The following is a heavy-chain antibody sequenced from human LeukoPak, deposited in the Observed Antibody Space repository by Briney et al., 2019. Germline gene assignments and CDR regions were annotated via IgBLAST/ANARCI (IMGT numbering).Heavy chain of an antibody. J-gene: IGHJ4*02. V-gene: IGHV1-2*06. CDR3: ARDDSGYDYYFDY. Sequence: ASVKVSCKASGYTFTGYYMPWVRQAPGQGLEWMGRINPNSGGTNYAQKFQGRVTMTRDTSISTAYMELSRLRSDDTAVYYCARDDSGYDYYFDYWGQGTLVTVSS. D-gene: IGHD5-12*01. CDR2: INPNSGGT. CDR1: GYTFTGYY.